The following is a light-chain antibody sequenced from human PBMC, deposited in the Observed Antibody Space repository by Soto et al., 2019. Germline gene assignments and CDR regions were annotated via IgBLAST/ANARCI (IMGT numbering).Light chain of an antibody. J-gene: IGKJ1*01. CDR3: QQYNNWPRT. CDR2: GAS. Sequence: EIVMTQSPATLSVSPWERATLSCMASQSVSSNLAWYQQKPGQAPRLLIYGASTRATGIPARFSGSASGTEFTLTVSSLQSEDFAVYYCQQYNNWPRTFGQGTKVDNK. V-gene: IGKV3-15*01. CDR1: QSVSSN.